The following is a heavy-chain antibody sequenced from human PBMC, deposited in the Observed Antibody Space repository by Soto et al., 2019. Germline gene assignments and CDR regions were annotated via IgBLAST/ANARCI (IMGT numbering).Heavy chain of an antibody. CDR3: ARFSFYDFWSGSPPI. CDR2: SYYSGTT. V-gene: IGHV4-59*11. J-gene: IGHJ3*02. Sequence: TSETLSLTCTVSGGSIRGHYWSWIRQPPGKGLEWIGYSYYSGTTNYNPSLKSRVTISVDTSQNQLSLKLSSVTAADTAMYYCARFSFYDFWSGSPPIWGQGTMVTVSS. D-gene: IGHD3-3*01. CDR1: GGSIRGHY.